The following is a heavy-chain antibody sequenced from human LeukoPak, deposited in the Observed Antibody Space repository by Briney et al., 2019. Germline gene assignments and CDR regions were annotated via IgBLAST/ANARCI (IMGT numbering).Heavy chain of an antibody. J-gene: IGHJ4*02. Sequence: PGGSLRLSCAASGFTFSSYGMHWVRQAPGKGLEWVSGITASGDSTYYADSVRGRFTISRDNSKNTLYLQMNSLRAEDTAVYFCAKRVSFDTKGYHAPFDHWGQGTLVTVSS. CDR2: ITASGDST. V-gene: IGHV3-23*01. CDR3: AKRVSFDTKGYHAPFDH. CDR1: GFTFSSYG. D-gene: IGHD2-8*01.